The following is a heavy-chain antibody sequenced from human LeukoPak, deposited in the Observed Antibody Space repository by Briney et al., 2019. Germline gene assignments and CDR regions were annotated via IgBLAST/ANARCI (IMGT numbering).Heavy chain of an antibody. CDR1: GFTFSNYA. J-gene: IGHJ3*02. Sequence: GGSLRLSCTASGFTFSNYAMSWVRQAPGKGLEWVSTISGSGGTTYYADSVKGRFTISRDNTNNTLYLQMNSLRAEDTAVYYCAKDRSYYYDSSGHRGAFDIWGQGTMVTVSS. CDR2: ISGSGGTT. V-gene: IGHV3-23*01. CDR3: AKDRSYYYDSSGHRGAFDI. D-gene: IGHD3-22*01.